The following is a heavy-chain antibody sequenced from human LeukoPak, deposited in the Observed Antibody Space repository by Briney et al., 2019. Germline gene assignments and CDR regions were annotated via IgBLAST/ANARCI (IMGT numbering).Heavy chain of an antibody. Sequence: GGSLRLSCAASGFTFSSYAMHWVRQAPGKGLEWVAVISYDGSNKYYADSVKGRFTISRDNSKNTLYLQMNSLRAEDTAVYYCARDRYSYGFSLLDYWGQGTLVTVSS. CDR1: GFTFSSYA. CDR3: ARDRYSYGFSLLDY. D-gene: IGHD5-18*01. V-gene: IGHV3-30-3*01. CDR2: ISYDGSNK. J-gene: IGHJ4*02.